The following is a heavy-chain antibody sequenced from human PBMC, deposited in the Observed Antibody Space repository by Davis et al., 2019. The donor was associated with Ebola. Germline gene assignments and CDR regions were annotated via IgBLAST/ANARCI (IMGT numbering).Heavy chain of an antibody. Sequence: MPSETLSLTCTVSGGSISSGDYYWSWIRQPPGKGLEWIGYIYSSGSTYYNPSLKSRVTISVDTSKNQFSLKLSSVTAADTAVYYCARRGYSYGPLGPFDYWGQGTLVTVSS. V-gene: IGHV4-30-4*01. CDR2: IYSSGST. CDR1: GGSISSGDYY. CDR3: ARRGYSYGPLGPFDY. J-gene: IGHJ4*02. D-gene: IGHD5-18*01.